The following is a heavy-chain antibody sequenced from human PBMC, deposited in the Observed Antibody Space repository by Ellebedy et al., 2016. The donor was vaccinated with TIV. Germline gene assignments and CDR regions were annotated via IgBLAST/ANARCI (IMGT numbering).Heavy chain of an antibody. CDR1: GYTFTSYD. J-gene: IGHJ4*02. Sequence: ASVKVSCKASGYTFTSYDISWVRQAPGQGLEWMGWISAYNGNTNYAQKVQGRVTMTTDTSTSTAYMELRSLRSDDTAVYYCARSAVRITMVRGVMPDLDYWGQGTLVTVSS. D-gene: IGHD3-10*01. CDR3: ARSAVRITMVRGVMPDLDY. CDR2: ISAYNGNT. V-gene: IGHV1-18*01.